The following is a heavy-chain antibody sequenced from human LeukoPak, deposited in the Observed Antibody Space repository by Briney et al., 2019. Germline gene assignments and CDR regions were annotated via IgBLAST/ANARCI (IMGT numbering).Heavy chain of an antibody. Sequence: SETLSLTCTVSGGSISSGGYYWSWIRQHPGKGLEWIGYIYYSGSTYYNPSLKSRVTISVDTSKNQFSLKLSSVTAADTAVYYCARDVAEAGRFYYYYGMDVWGKGTTVTVSS. J-gene: IGHJ6*04. CDR2: IYYSGST. V-gene: IGHV4-31*03. CDR3: ARDVAEAGRFYYYYGMDV. D-gene: IGHD6-19*01. CDR1: GGSISSGGYY.